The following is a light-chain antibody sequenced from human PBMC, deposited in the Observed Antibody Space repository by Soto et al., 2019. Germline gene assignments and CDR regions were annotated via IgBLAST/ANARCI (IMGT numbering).Light chain of an antibody. CDR1: QSLSSRN. V-gene: IGKV3-15*01. CDR2: GAS. CDR3: QQYNNWPWT. Sequence: VMTQSPAPRTLPPGESDTLSCRASQSLSSRNLAWYQQKPGQAPRLLIHGASTRAPGFPARFSGSGSGTDFTLTISSLQSEDFAVYYCQQYNNWPWTFGQGTKVDFK. J-gene: IGKJ1*01.